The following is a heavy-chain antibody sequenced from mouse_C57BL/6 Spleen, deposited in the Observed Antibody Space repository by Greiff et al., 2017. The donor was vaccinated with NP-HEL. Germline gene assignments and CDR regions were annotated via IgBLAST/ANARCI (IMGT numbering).Heavy chain of an antibody. CDR2: IDPSGGCT. Sequence: QVQLKQPGAELVMPGASVKLSCKASGYTFTSYWMHWVKQRPGQGLEWIGGIDPSGGCTKYNQKFKDKSTLTVDKSSSTAYMQLSSLTSEDSAVYYCARWDYGSRGRGKGTTVTAAS. CDR3: ARWDYGSRG. J-gene: IGHJ2*01. D-gene: IGHD1-1*01. CDR1: GYTFTSYW. V-gene: IGHV1-69*01.